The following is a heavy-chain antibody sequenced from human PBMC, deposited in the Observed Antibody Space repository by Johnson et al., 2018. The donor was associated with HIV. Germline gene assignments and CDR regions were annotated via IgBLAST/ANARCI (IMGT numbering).Heavy chain of an antibody. CDR2: INWNGGSI. CDR3: AKDRGSYYFYAFDI. CDR1: GFTFSSYG. D-gene: IGHD1-26*01. J-gene: IGHJ3*02. V-gene: IGHV3-NL1*01. Sequence: QVQLVESGGGVVQPGGSLRLSCAASGFTFSSYGMHWVRQAPGKGLEWVSRINWNGGSIGYADSVKGRFTISRDNSKNTLYLQMNSLRAEDTAVYYCAKDRGSYYFYAFDIWGQGTMVTVSS.